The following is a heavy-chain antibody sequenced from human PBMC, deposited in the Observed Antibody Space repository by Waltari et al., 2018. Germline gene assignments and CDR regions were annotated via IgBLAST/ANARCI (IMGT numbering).Heavy chain of an antibody. CDR2: IYYSGST. CDR3: ARDRPMGQGPVYYYYYYMDV. V-gene: IGHV4-39*07. D-gene: IGHD1-26*01. Sequence: QLQLQESGPGLVKPSETLSLTCTVSGGSISRSSYYWGWIRQPPGKGLEWIGSIYYSGSTYYNPSLKSRGTISVDTSKNQFSLKLSSVTAAATAVYYCARDRPMGQGPVYYYYYYMDVWGKGTTVTISS. CDR1: GGSISRSSYY. J-gene: IGHJ6*03.